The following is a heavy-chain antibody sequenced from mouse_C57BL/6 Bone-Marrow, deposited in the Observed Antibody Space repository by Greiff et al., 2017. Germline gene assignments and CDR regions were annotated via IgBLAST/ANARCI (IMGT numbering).Heavy chain of an antibody. V-gene: IGHV1-19*01. J-gene: IGHJ2*01. D-gene: IGHD1-1*01. CDR1: GYTFTDYY. CDR2: INPYNGGT. CDR3: AHYYGSSGGDY. Sequence: VQLQQSGPVLVKPGASVKMSCKASGYTFTDYYMNWVKQSHGKSLEWIGVINPYNGGTSYNQKFKGKATLTVDKSSSTAYMELNSLTSEDSAVYYCAHYYGSSGGDYWGQGTTLTVSS.